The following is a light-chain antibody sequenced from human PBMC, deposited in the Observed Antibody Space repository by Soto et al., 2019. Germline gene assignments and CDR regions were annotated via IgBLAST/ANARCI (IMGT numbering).Light chain of an antibody. CDR1: QGVSDS. Sequence: EVVLTQSPVTLSLSPGERATLPCRASQGVSDSLAWYQQKPGQAPRLLIYDASKRAAGIPARFSGSGSGTDFALTISSLEPEDFAVYYCQQRNTWPLTFGGGTKVEIK. CDR2: DAS. V-gene: IGKV3D-11*01. J-gene: IGKJ4*01. CDR3: QQRNTWPLT.